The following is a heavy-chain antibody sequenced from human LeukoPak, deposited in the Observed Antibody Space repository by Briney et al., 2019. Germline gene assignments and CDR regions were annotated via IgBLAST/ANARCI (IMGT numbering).Heavy chain of an antibody. CDR3: AKDMGDSSGYYYDY. Sequence: GGSLRLSCAASGFTFSTYAMSWVRQAPGKGLEWVSGISWNSGSIAYADSVKGRFTISRDNAKNSLYLQMNSLRAEDTALYYCAKDMGDSSGYYYDYWGQGTLVTVSS. D-gene: IGHD3-22*01. V-gene: IGHV3-9*01. CDR2: ISWNSGSI. CDR1: GFTFSTYA. J-gene: IGHJ4*02.